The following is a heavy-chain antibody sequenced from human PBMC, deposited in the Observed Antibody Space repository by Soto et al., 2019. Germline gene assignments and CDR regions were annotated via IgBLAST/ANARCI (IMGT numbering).Heavy chain of an antibody. Sequence: QITLKESGPTLVKPTQTLTLTCTFSGFSLSTSGVGVGWIRQPPGEALEWLAAIYWDDAKEYSPSLKNRLTITKDISKNPVVLTMTNMGPMDTGTYYCARKGPEDWPLDYWGQGTLVTVSS. CDR1: GFSLSTSGVG. D-gene: IGHD3-9*01. CDR2: IYWDDAK. V-gene: IGHV2-5*02. CDR3: ARKGPEDWPLDY. J-gene: IGHJ4*02.